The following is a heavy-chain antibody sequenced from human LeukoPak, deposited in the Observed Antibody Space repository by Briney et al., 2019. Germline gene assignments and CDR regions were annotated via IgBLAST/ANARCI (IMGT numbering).Heavy chain of an antibody. J-gene: IGHJ4*02. D-gene: IGHD6-19*01. CDR2: IYPGDSDT. V-gene: IGHV5-51*01. Sequence: GESLKISCQGSGCSFTTYWIAWVRQMPGKGLECMGIIYPGDSDTRYSPSFQGHVTITADKSISTAYLQWSSLRASDNAMYYCTRQRRSSGWPNDYWGQGTLVTVSS. CDR3: TRQRRSSGWPNDY. CDR1: GCSFTTYW.